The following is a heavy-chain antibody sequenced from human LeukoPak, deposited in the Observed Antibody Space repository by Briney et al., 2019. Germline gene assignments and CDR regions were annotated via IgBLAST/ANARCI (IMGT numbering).Heavy chain of an antibody. Sequence: GGSLRLSCAASGFTFSTYAMNWVRQAPGKGLEWVSAISSASYNTYYADSVKGRFTISRDNSRNTLYLQMNSLRAEDTAAYYCAKDFITVSENDAFDIWGQGTMVTVSS. J-gene: IGHJ3*02. CDR2: ISSASYNT. D-gene: IGHD6-19*01. V-gene: IGHV3-23*01. CDR1: GFTFSTYA. CDR3: AKDFITVSENDAFDI.